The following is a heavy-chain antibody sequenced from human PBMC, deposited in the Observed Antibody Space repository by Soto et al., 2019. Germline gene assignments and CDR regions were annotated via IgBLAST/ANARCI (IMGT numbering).Heavy chain of an antibody. CDR2: ISSNGGST. V-gene: IGHV3-64D*06. J-gene: IGHJ6*02. CDR1: VFTFISYA. CDR3: VTVTTGAGGMDV. Sequence: GWSLRLSCSSSVFTFISYAMHWVRQAPGKGLEYVSAISSNGGSTYYADSVKGRFTISRDNSKNTLYLQMSSLRAEDTAVYYFVTVTTGAGGMDVWGQGTTVTVSS. D-gene: IGHD4-17*01.